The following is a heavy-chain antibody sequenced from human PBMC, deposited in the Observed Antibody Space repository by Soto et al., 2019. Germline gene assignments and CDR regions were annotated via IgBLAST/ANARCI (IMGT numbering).Heavy chain of an antibody. CDR2: IIPIFGTA. CDR3: ARFAHGMEV. CDR1: GGTFSSYA. V-gene: IGHV1-69*12. Sequence: QVQLVQSGAEVKKPGSSVKVSCKASGGTFSSYAISWVRQAPGQGLEWMGGIIPIFGTANYAQKFQGRVTITADESTSTGYMGAGSLRSEDTAVYYWARFAHGMEVWGQGTTVTVSS. J-gene: IGHJ6*02. D-gene: IGHD3-16*01.